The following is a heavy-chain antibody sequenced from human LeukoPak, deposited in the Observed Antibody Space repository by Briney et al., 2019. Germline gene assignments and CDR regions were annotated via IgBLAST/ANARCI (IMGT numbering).Heavy chain of an antibody. V-gene: IGHV3-23*01. CDR3: AKDFYDSSGSRYDY. CDR1: GFTFSSYW. CDR2: IDGGGGRT. Sequence: GGSLRLSCAASGFTFSSYWMSWVRQAPGVGLEWVSAIDGGGGRTWHADSVRGRFTISRDNSKNTLFMQMNSLRAEDTAVYYCAKDFYDSSGSRYDYWGQGTLVTVSS. J-gene: IGHJ4*02. D-gene: IGHD3-22*01.